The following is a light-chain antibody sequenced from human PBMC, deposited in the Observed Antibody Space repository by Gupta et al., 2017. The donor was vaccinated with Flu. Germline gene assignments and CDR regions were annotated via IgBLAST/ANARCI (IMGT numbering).Light chain of an antibody. J-gene: IGKJ4*01. V-gene: IGKV1-12*01. CDR2: PAS. CDR1: QPIVSH. Sequence: DIHLTQSPPSVSASLGDRVPVTCRASQPIVSHLGWYQQKPGKAPKLLIYPASTLQGGVPSRFSGSGSGTDFTLTITSLQPEDVATYYCQQTYSFPLTFGEGSKVEIK. CDR3: QQTYSFPLT.